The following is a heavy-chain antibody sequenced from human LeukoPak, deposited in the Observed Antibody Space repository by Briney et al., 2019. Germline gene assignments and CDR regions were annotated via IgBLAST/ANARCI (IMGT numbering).Heavy chain of an antibody. Sequence: GGSLRLSCATSGFTFSDYYMSWIRQAPGKGLEWVSYISTSGTIYYADSVRGRFTISGDNAKNSLYLQLNSLRAEDTAVYYCAREGLWFGEPHYYMDVWGKGTTVTVSS. CDR1: GFTFSDYY. CDR3: AREGLWFGEPHYYMDV. CDR2: ISTSGTI. V-gene: IGHV3-11*01. J-gene: IGHJ6*03. D-gene: IGHD3-10*01.